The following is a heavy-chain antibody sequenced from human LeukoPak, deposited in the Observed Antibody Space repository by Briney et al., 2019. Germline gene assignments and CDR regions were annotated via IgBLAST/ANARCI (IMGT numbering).Heavy chain of an antibody. Sequence: GGSLRLSCTASEFTFDVYGMSWFRQAPGKGLEWVGLIRGKAYGWTTQYAASVRGRFTISRDDSKNTLYLQMNSLKTEDTAVYYCTTEGYSYGYHGVDSWGQGTLVTVSS. J-gene: IGHJ4*02. CDR3: TTEGYSYGYHGVDS. D-gene: IGHD5-18*01. CDR1: EFTFDVYG. V-gene: IGHV3-49*03. CDR2: IRGKAYGWTT.